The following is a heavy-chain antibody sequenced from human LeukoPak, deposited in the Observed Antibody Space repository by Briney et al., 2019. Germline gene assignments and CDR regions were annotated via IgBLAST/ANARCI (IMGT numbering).Heavy chain of an antibody. V-gene: IGHV1-2*06. CDR2: INPNSGDT. J-gene: IGHJ4*02. Sequence: GASVKVSCKTSGYTFTGYHMHWVRQAPGQGLEWMGRINPNSGDTNYAQKFQGRVTMTRDTSISTAYMELSRLRSDDTAVYYCARDLDSGYDFDYWGQGTLVTVSS. D-gene: IGHD5-12*01. CDR1: GYTFTGYH. CDR3: ARDLDSGYDFDY.